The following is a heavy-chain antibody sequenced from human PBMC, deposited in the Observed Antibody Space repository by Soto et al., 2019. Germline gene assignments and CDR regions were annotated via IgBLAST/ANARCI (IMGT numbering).Heavy chain of an antibody. CDR1: GYTFTSYA. J-gene: IGHJ6*02. Sequence: QVQLVQSGAEEKKPGASVKVSCKASGYTFTSYAMHWVRQAPGQRLEWMGWINAGNDNTKYSQKFQGRVTITRDTXXSXAXXELSSLTSEDTAVYYCARDSKLYSGSYYYYYGMDVWGQGTTVTVSS. CDR2: INAGNDNT. V-gene: IGHV1-3*05. D-gene: IGHD1-26*01. CDR3: ARDSKLYSGSYYYYYGMDV.